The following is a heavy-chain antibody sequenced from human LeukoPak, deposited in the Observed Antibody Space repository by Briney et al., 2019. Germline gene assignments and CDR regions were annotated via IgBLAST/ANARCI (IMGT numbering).Heavy chain of an antibody. CDR3: VRDGEGVAISVNYWFDP. Sequence: EASVKVSCRASGFIFTNYDINWARQAAGQGLEWMGWMNPITGNTGYARQFQGRVTMARDTSTSTAYMELTSLRSEDTAVYYCVRDGEGVAISVNYWFDPWGQGTLVTVSS. D-gene: IGHD3-10*01. V-gene: IGHV1-8*01. J-gene: IGHJ5*02. CDR1: GFIFTNYD. CDR2: MNPITGNT.